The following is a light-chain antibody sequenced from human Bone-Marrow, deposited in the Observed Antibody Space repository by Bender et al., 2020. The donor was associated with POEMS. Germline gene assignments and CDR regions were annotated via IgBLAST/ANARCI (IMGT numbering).Light chain of an antibody. CDR1: SSNIGAHA. CDR2: SSH. CDR3: ASYTNTDTLVR. J-gene: IGLJ2*01. V-gene: IGLV1-44*01. Sequence: QSVLTQPPSASGTPGQRVTISCSGGSSNIGAHAVNWYQHLPGTAPKLLIYSSHRRPSGVPDRFSGSKSGNTASLTISGLQAEDEADYYCASYTNTDTLVRFGGGTKVTVL.